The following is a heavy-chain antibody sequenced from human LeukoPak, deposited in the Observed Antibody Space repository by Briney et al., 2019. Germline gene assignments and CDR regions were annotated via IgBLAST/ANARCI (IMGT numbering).Heavy chain of an antibody. CDR3: ARLSSSADFDY. Sequence: GGSLRLSCAASGFTVSSNYMSWVRQAPGKGLEWVSVIYSGGSTYYADSVKGRFTISRDNSKNTLYLQMNSLRAEDTAVYYCARLSSSADFDYWGQGTLVTVSS. D-gene: IGHD2-2*01. CDR2: IYSGGST. CDR1: GFTVSSNY. V-gene: IGHV3-66*04. J-gene: IGHJ4*02.